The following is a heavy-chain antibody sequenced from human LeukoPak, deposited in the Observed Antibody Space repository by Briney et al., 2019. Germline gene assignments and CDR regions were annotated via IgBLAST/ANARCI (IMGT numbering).Heavy chain of an antibody. V-gene: IGHV3-23*01. CDR2: TSDRGDYT. CDR3: ARKAQYNGHYPLDY. J-gene: IGHJ4*02. CDR1: GFTFTSYS. D-gene: IGHD1-7*01. Sequence: GGSLRLSCATSGFTFTSYSMSWVRQAPGKGLEWVSGTSDRGDYTYYADSVKGRFTISRDSSKNTLFLQMNSLRAEDTALYFCARKAQYNGHYPLDYWGQGTLVTVSS.